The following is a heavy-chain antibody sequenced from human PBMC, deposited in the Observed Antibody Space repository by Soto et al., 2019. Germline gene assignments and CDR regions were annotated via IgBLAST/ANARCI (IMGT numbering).Heavy chain of an antibody. CDR2: IYYDVTT. J-gene: IGHJ4*02. V-gene: IGHV4-39*01. CDR3: ARRRHGYFDS. CDR1: GDSINTHLYY. Sequence: QLQLQESGPGLVKPSETLSLTCTVSGDSINTHLYYWGWVRQSPGKGLEWIATIYYDVTTFYSPSLKSRVTISVDTSKNQFSLNLNSVTATDTAVYYCARRRHGYFDSWGQGTLVTVSS.